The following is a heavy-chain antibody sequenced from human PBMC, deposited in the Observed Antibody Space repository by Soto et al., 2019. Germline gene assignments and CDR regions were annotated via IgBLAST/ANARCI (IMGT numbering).Heavy chain of an antibody. CDR1: GFTVSSYG. V-gene: IGHV3-33*06. CDR2: IWYDGSNT. Sequence: GGSLRLSCAASGFTVSSYGMHWVRQAPGKGLEWVAGIWYDGSNTYYADSVKGRFTISRDNSKSTLYLQMNSLRAEDTAVYYCAKEMGYFFDYWGQGALVTVSS. J-gene: IGHJ4*02. CDR3: AKEMGYFFDY.